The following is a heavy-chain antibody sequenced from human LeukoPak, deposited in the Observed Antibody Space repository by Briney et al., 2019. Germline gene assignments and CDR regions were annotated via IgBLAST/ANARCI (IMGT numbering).Heavy chain of an antibody. CDR1: GFTFSSYA. CDR2: ISGSGGST. CDR3: AKELLWFGELLIGYGMDV. J-gene: IGHJ6*02. D-gene: IGHD3-10*01. Sequence: GGSLRLPCAASGFTFSSYAMSWVRQAPGKGLEWVSAISGSGGSTYYADSVKDRFTISRDNSKNTLYLQMNSLRAEDTAVYYCAKELLWFGELLIGYGMDVWGQGTTVTVSS. V-gene: IGHV3-23*01.